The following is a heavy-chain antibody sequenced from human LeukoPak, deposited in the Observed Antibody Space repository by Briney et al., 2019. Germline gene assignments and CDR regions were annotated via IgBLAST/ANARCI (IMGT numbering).Heavy chain of an antibody. Sequence: SGTLSLTCAVSGGSISSSNWWSWVRPPPGKGQEWIGEIHHSGSTNYNPSLKSRVTISVDKSKNQFSLKLSSVTAADTAVYYCARGKYIYDSRPVAGWYFDYWGQGTLVTVSS. J-gene: IGHJ4*02. V-gene: IGHV4-4*02. D-gene: IGHD3-22*01. CDR1: GGSISSSNW. CDR3: ARGKYIYDSRPVAGWYFDY. CDR2: IHHSGST.